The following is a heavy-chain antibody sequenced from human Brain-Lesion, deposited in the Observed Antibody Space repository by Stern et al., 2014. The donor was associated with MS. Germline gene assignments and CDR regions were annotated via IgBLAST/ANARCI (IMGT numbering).Heavy chain of an antibody. V-gene: IGHV4-39*02. Sequence: QVQLQESGPGLVKPSETLSLTCTVSGGSIGRSSYYWGWIRQPPGKGLEWIGNIFYTGSTFYDPSLKSRVTISVGTSNTPFSLSLNSVTAADTAVYYCARGAGVFDSWGQGTLVTVSP. D-gene: IGHD6-19*01. J-gene: IGHJ4*02. CDR1: GGSIGRSSYY. CDR3: ARGAGVFDS. CDR2: IFYTGST.